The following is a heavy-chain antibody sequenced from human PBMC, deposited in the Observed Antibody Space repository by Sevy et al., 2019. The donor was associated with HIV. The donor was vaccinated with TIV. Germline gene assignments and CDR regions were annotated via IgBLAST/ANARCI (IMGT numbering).Heavy chain of an antibody. V-gene: IGHV1-69*13. CDR2: IIPIFGTA. J-gene: IGHJ4*02. CDR1: GGTFSSYA. CDR3: ARGGDSGYDYPTLFDY. Sequence: ASVKVSCKASGGTFSSYAISWVRQAPGQGLEWMGGIIPIFGTANYAQKFQGRVTITADESTSTAYMELSSLGSEDTAVYYCARGGDSGYDYPTLFDYWGQGTLVTVSS. D-gene: IGHD5-12*01.